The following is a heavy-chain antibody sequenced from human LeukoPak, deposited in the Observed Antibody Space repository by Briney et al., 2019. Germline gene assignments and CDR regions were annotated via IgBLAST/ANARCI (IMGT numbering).Heavy chain of an antibody. Sequence: SEPLSLTCTVSGGSVSSSSYHWGWIRQPPGKGLEWIGSVFYSGSTYYNPSLKSRVTISVDTSKNQFSLKLSSVTAADTAVYYCARWAAAAPYFDYWGQGTPVTVSS. V-gene: IGHV4-39*07. D-gene: IGHD2-15*01. CDR3: ARWAAAAPYFDY. J-gene: IGHJ4*02. CDR1: GGSVSSSSYH. CDR2: VFYSGST.